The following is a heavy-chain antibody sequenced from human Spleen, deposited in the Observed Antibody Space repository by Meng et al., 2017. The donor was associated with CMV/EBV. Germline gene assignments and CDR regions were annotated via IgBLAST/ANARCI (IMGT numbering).Heavy chain of an antibody. V-gene: IGHV1-69*10. CDR1: GGTFSSYG. D-gene: IGHD4/OR15-4a*01. J-gene: IGHJ5*02. CDR2: IIPILDIT. CDR3: ARDFLDYGGWFDP. Sequence: SVKVSCKASGGTFSSYGIDWVRQAPGKGLEWTGGIIPILDITNTAQKFQGRVTITADKSTSTVYMELNSLTSDDTAVYYCARDFLDYGGWFDPWGQGTLVTVSS.